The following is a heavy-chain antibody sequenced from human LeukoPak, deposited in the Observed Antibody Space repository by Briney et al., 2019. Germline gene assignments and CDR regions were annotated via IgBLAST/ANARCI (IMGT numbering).Heavy chain of an antibody. CDR2: ISSGSSYI. CDR1: GFTFSTYN. D-gene: IGHD4-17*01. V-gene: IGHV3-21*01. J-gene: IGHJ4*02. Sequence: GGSLRLSCAGSGFTFSTYNMNWVRQAPGMGLEWVSSISSGSSYIFYADLVKGRFTISRGNSKNTLDLQMNSLRAEDTAVFYCAKANGYFFDYWGQGILVTVSS. CDR3: AKANGYFFDY.